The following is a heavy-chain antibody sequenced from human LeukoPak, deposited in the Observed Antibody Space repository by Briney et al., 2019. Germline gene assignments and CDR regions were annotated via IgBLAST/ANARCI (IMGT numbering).Heavy chain of an antibody. J-gene: IGHJ3*02. CDR1: GFTFSSYA. CDR3: ARDPSDRSVGDAFDI. CDR2: ISSSSSYI. Sequence: GGSLRLSCAASGFTFSSYAMNWVRQAPGKGLEWVSSISSSSSYIYYADSVKGRFTISRDNAKNSLYLQMNSLRAEDTAVYYCARDPSDRSVGDAFDIWGQGTMVTVSS. D-gene: IGHD3-10*01. V-gene: IGHV3-21*01.